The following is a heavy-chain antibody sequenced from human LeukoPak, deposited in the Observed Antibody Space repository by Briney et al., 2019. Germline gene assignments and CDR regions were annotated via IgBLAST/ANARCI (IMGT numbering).Heavy chain of an antibody. D-gene: IGHD3-10*01. J-gene: IGHJ3*02. CDR1: GFTFSSYA. V-gene: IGHV3-30*04. CDR3: ARPGTWFGGKAVVAFDI. CDR2: ISYDGSNK. Sequence: GRSLRLSCAASGFTFSSYAMHWVRQAPGKGLEWVAVISYDGSNKYYADSVKGRFTISRDNSKNTLYLQMNRLRAEDTAVYYCARPGTWFGGKAVVAFDIWGQGTMVTVSS.